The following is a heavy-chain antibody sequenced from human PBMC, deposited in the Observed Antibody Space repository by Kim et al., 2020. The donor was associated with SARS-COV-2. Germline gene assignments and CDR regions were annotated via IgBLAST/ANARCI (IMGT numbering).Heavy chain of an antibody. CDR3: VKSQRSTGTTGDNAYHI. D-gene: IGHD1-7*01. Sequence: SVKGRFSISRDNSKNTLYLLMSSLRAEETAVYYCVKSQRSTGTTGDNAYHIWGQGTMVTVSS. V-gene: IGHV3-64D*06. J-gene: IGHJ3*02.